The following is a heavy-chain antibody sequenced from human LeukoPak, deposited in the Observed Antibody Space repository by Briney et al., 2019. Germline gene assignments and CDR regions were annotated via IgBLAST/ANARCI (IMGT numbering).Heavy chain of an antibody. CDR3: ARVQCGGDCHYYYYYYMDV. D-gene: IGHD2-21*02. CDR2: IYYSGST. V-gene: IGHV4-59*01. Sequence: PSETLSLTCTVSGGSISSYYWSWIRQPPGKGREWIGYIYYSGSTNYNPSLKSRVTISVDTSKNQFSLKLSSVTAADTAVYYCARVQCGGDCHYYYYYYMDVWGKGTTVTVSS. J-gene: IGHJ6*03. CDR1: GGSISSYY.